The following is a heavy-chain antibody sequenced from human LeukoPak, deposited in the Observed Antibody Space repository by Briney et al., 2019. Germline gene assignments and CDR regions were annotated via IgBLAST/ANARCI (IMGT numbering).Heavy chain of an antibody. Sequence: SETLSLTCAVYGGSFSGYFWTWIRQPPGKGLEWIGEINHSGSTNYNPSLKRRVTISVDTSKNQFSLKLTSVTAADTAVYYCARGVGFVKIDYWGQGTLVTVSP. CDR2: INHSGST. CDR1: GGSFSGYF. V-gene: IGHV4-34*01. CDR3: ARGVGFVKIDY. J-gene: IGHJ4*02. D-gene: IGHD3-10*01.